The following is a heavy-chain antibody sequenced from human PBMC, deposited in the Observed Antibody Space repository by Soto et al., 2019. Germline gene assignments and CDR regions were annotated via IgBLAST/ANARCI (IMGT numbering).Heavy chain of an antibody. J-gene: IGHJ6*02. D-gene: IGHD5-12*01. Sequence: QVQLVESGGGVVQPGRSLRRSCAASGFGFSRNGMHWVRQAPGKGLEWVAVIWHDGSNKYYADSVKGRFTISRDNSDKTVYLQMNSLRAEDTAVYYCAKNKATRLDYYYAMDVWGQRTTVTVSS. CDR3: AKNKATRLDYYYAMDV. CDR2: IWHDGSNK. CDR1: GFGFSRNG. V-gene: IGHV3-33*06.